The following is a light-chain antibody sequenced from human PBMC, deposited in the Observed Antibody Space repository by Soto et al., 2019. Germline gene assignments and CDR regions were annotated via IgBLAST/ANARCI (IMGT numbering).Light chain of an antibody. J-gene: IGKJ2*01. CDR1: QGVSST. CDR3: QQYGYSPVMYT. V-gene: IGKV3-15*01. Sequence: EMVMTPSPATLSVSPGERATLSCRASQGVSSTFAWYQQKPGQAPRRLLYGASTRATGIPARFSGSGSGTEFTLTISSRQSEDVAVYYCQQYGYSPVMYTFGQGTKLEIK. CDR2: GAS.